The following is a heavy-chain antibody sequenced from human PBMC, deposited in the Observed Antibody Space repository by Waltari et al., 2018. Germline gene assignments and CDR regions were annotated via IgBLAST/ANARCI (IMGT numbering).Heavy chain of an antibody. CDR1: GYSISSGYY. D-gene: IGHD6-19*01. CDR2: IYHSGST. CDR3: ARQTGIAVRKVDY. Sequence: QVQLQESCPGLVKPSETLSLTCAVSGYSISSGYYWGWIRQPPGKGLEWIGSIYHSGSTYYNPSLKSRVTISVDTSKNQFSLKLSSVTAVDTAVYYCARQTGIAVRKVDYWGQGTLVTVSS. V-gene: IGHV4-38-2*01. J-gene: IGHJ4*02.